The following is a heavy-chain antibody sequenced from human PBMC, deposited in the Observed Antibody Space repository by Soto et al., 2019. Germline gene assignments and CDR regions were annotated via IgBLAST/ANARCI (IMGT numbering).Heavy chain of an antibody. D-gene: IGHD2-15*01. CDR1: GGSISSGDYY. CDR2: IYYSGST. V-gene: IGHV4-30-4*01. J-gene: IGHJ4*02. Sequence: QVQLQESGPGLVKPSQTLSLTCTVSGGSISSGDYYWSWIRQPPGKGLEWIGYIYYSGSTYYNPSLKSQATIPXXTXKXXYSLKLSSVTAADTAVYYCARASYCSGGSCYSLNYWGQGTLVTVSS. CDR3: ARASYCSGGSCYSLNY.